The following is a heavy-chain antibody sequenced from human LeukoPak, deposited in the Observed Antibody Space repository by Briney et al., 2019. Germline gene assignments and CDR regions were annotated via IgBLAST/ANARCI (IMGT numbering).Heavy chain of an antibody. CDR1: GGSFSGYY. J-gene: IGHJ4*02. Sequence: SETLSLTCAVYGGSFSGYYWSWIRQPPRKGLEWIGEINHSGSTNYNPSLKSRVTISVDTSKNQFSLKLSSVTAADTAVYYCARERPSYYDILTGYYPRSLPYYFDYWGQGTLVTVSS. CDR3: ARERPSYYDILTGYYPRSLPYYFDY. D-gene: IGHD3-9*01. CDR2: INHSGST. V-gene: IGHV4-34*01.